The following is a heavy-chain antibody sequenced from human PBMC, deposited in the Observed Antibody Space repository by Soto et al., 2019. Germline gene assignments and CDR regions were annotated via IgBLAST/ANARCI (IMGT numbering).Heavy chain of an antibody. CDR2: IYYSGST. J-gene: IGHJ4*02. CDR1: GGSISSSSYY. Sequence: ETLSLTCTVSGGSISSSSYYWGWIRQPPGKGLEWIGSIYYSGSTYYNPSLKSRVTISVDTSKNQFSLKLSSVTAADTAVYYCARFSGNTIDYWGQGTLVTVSS. D-gene: IGHD5-18*01. CDR3: ARFSGNTIDY. V-gene: IGHV4-39*01.